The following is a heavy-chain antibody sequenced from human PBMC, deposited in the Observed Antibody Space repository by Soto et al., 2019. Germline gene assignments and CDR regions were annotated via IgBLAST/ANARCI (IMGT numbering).Heavy chain of an antibody. J-gene: IGHJ4*02. D-gene: IGHD2-21*02. V-gene: IGHV1-46*01. CDR2: INPSGGGT. CDR3: ARGGSGVVVTDGFGY. CDR1: GYTFSSYY. Sequence: QVQLVQSGAEVKKPGASVKVSCKASGYTFSSYYIHWVRQAPGQGLEWMGRINPSGGGTRYAQKFHDRITMTRDTSTSTVYVEVSSRTSEDTAVYFCARGGSGVVVTDGFGYWGQGTLVTVSS.